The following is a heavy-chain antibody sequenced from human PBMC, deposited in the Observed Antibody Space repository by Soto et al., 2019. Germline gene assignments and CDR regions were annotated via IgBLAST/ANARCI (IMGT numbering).Heavy chain of an antibody. CDR2: ISYDGSNK. CDR3: ARARYCSGGSCDYYYGMDV. CDR1: GFTFSSYG. J-gene: IGHJ6*02. V-gene: IGHV3-30*03. D-gene: IGHD2-15*01. Sequence: SLRLSCAASGFTFSSYGMHWVRQAPGKGLEWVAVISYDGSNKYYADSVKGRFTISRDNSKNTLYLQMSSLRAEDTAVYYCARARYCSGGSCDYYYGMDVWGQGTTVTVSS.